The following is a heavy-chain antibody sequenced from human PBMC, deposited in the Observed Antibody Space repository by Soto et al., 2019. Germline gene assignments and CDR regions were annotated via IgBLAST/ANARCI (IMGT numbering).Heavy chain of an antibody. V-gene: IGHV1-69*13. J-gene: IGHJ6*02. CDR3: AREAPPTPYYYYGMDV. Sequence: SVKVSCKASGGTLSRYVIIWVRQAPGQGLEWMGGIIPMFGTTNYAQKFQGRFTITADESTSTAYMELSSLRSEDTAVYYCAREAPPTPYYYYGMDVWGQGTTVTVSS. CDR2: IIPMFGTT. CDR1: GGTLSRYV.